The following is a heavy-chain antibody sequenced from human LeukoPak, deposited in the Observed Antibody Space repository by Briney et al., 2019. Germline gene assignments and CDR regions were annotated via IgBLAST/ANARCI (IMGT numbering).Heavy chain of an antibody. Sequence: ASVKVSCKASGYTFTNYGLSWGRHAPRQRLEWMGWISTYNGHTNYAQKFQGRVTMTTDTSTSTSYMELRSVSSDDTAVYYCATEETSYGTGYFDLWGRGTLVTVSS. CDR2: ISTYNGHT. CDR1: GYTFTNYG. CDR3: ATEETSYGTGYFDL. V-gene: IGHV1-18*01. J-gene: IGHJ2*01. D-gene: IGHD5-18*01.